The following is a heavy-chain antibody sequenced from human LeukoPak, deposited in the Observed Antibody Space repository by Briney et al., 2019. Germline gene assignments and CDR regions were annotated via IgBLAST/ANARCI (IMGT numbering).Heavy chain of an antibody. J-gene: IGHJ4*02. V-gene: IGHV4-59*01. CDR1: GGSISSYY. CDR2: VYYSGTT. D-gene: IGHD6-19*01. CDR3: ARQGYGSGYYYFDY. Sequence: PSETLSLTCTVSGGSISSYYWSWIRQPPGKGLEWIGYVYYSGTTNYNPSLKSRVTISVDTSKNQFSLKLISVTAADTAVYYCARQGYGSGYYYFDYWGQGTLVTVSS.